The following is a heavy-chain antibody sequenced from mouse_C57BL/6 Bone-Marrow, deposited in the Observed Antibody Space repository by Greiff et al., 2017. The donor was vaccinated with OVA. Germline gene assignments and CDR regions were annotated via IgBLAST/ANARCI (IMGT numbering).Heavy chain of an antibody. V-gene: IGHV1-54*01. Sequence: QVQLKQSGAELVRPGTSVKVSCKASGYAFTNYLIEWVKQRPGQGLEWIGVINPGSGGTNYNEKFKGKATLTADKSSSTAYMQLSSLTSEDSAVYFCARNRGGFYYYAMDYWGQGTSVTVSS. CDR1: GYAFTNYL. CDR2: INPGSGGT. J-gene: IGHJ4*01. CDR3: ARNRGGFYYYAMDY.